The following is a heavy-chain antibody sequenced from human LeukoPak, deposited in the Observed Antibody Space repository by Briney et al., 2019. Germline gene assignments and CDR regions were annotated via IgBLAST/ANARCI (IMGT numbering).Heavy chain of an antibody. CDR3: ARVGDAYYYDSSGSFDY. CDR1: GGSFSGYY. CDR2: IYYSGST. V-gene: IGHV4-30-4*01. D-gene: IGHD3-22*01. Sequence: SETLSLTCAVYGGSFSGYYWSWIRQPPGKGLEWIGYIYYSGSTYYNPSLKSRVTISVDTSKNQFSLKLSSVTAADTAVYYCARVGDAYYYDSSGSFDYWGQGTLVTVSS. J-gene: IGHJ4*02.